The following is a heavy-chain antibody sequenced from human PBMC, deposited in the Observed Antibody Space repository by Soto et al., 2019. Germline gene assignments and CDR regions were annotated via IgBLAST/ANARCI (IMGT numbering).Heavy chain of an antibody. CDR1: GYTFTSYG. V-gene: IGHV1-18*04. Sequence: ASVKVSCKASGYTFTSYGISWVRQAPGQGLEWMGWISAYNGNTNYAQKLQGRVTMTTDTSTSTAYMELRSLRSDDTAVYYCAREFPGIAAAATYGMDVWGQGTTVTAS. J-gene: IGHJ6*02. CDR3: AREFPGIAAAATYGMDV. D-gene: IGHD6-13*01. CDR2: ISAYNGNT.